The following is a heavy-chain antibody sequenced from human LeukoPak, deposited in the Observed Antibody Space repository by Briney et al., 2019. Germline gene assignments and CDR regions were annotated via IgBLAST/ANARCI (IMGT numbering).Heavy chain of an antibody. V-gene: IGHV4-4*07. CDR3: AGQRYYFDY. CDR2: IYSSGTT. CDR1: GSSISSFY. J-gene: IGHJ4*02. Sequence: SETLSLTCTVSGSSISSFYWSWIRQPAGKGLEWIGRIYSSGTTNYNPSLKSRVTMSVDTSKNQFSLKLSSVTAADTAVYYCAGQRYYFDYWGQGNLVTVSS.